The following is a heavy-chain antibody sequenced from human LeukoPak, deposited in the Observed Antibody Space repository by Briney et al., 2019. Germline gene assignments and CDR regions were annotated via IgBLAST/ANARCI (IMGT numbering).Heavy chain of an antibody. D-gene: IGHD3-9*01. J-gene: IGHJ5*02. CDR2: ISYDGSNK. Sequence: GRSLRLSCAASGFTFSSYAMHWVRQAPGKGLEWVAVISYDGSNKYYADSVKGRFTISSDNSKNTLYLQMNSLRAEDTAVYYCARDMTGSHNWFDPWGQGTLVTVSS. V-gene: IGHV3-30*04. CDR1: GFTFSSYA. CDR3: ARDMTGSHNWFDP.